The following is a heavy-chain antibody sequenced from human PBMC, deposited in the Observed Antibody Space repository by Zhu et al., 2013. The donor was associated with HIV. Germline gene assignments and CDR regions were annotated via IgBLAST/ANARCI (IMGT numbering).Heavy chain of an antibody. D-gene: IGHD2-15*01. J-gene: IGHJ4*01. V-gene: IGHV1-24*01. CDR2: FDPEGGKT. Sequence: QVELLQSAALVTRPGASVKVSCRVSGLSLQAVSIHWVRQGLHSGLQWMGGFDPEGGKTVFSATLEGRILMTEDTSNHISFLTVDNVDFHDTAVYFCATLRGPLRGHHFFNFWGQGTLVTVSS. CDR1: GLSLQAVS. CDR3: ATLRGPLRGHHFFNF.